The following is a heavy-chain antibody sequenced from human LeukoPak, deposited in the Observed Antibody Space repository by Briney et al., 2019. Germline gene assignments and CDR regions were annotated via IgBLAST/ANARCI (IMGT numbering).Heavy chain of an antibody. Sequence: SVKVSCKASGGTFSSYAISWVRQAPGQGLEWMGGIIPIFGTANYSQKFQGRVTITADESTSTAYMELSSLRSEDTAVYYCARGYCSSTSCSVFDCWGQGTLVTVSS. CDR2: IIPIFGTA. J-gene: IGHJ4*02. V-gene: IGHV1-69*01. CDR1: GGTFSSYA. CDR3: ARGYCSSTSCSVFDC. D-gene: IGHD2-2*01.